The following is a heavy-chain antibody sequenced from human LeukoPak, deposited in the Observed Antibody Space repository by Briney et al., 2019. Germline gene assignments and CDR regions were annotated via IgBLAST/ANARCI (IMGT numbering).Heavy chain of an antibody. CDR2: IYYSGST. CDR3: ARVNSGLFDP. J-gene: IGHJ5*02. Sequence: SETLSLTCTVSGDSITNYYWNWIRQPPGKGLEWIGYIYYSGSTNYNPSLKSRVTISVDTSKNQFSLKLSSVTAADTAVYYCARVNSGLFDPWGQGTLVTVSS. D-gene: IGHD6-25*01. V-gene: IGHV4-59*01. CDR1: GDSITNYY.